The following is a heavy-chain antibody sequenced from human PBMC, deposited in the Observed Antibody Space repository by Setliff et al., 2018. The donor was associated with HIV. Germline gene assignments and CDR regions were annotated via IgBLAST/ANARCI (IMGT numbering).Heavy chain of an antibody. Sequence: SETLSLTCAVSGYSISSGYYWGWIRQPPGKGLEWIGSIYHSGGTHYNPSLRSRVIISMDTSKNQFSLKLSSVTAADTAVYYCARDRYAGEIDYWGQGTLVTVSS. V-gene: IGHV4-38-2*02. CDR2: IYHSGGT. CDR1: GYSISSGYY. J-gene: IGHJ4*02. D-gene: IGHD3-10*01. CDR3: ARDRYAGEIDY.